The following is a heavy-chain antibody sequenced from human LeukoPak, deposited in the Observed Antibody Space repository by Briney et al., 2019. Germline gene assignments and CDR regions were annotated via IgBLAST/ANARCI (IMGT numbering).Heavy chain of an antibody. CDR3: ARDPGEDIVEVRADTDY. CDR2: VNPNSGGS. CDR1: GYTFTDYY. J-gene: IGHJ4*02. Sequence: ASVKVSCKASGYTFTDYYMHWVRQAPGQGLEWMGWVNPNSGGSNYAQKFQGRVTMTRDTSISTAYMELSRLRSDDMAVYFCARDPGEDIVEVRADTDYWGQGTLVTVSS. V-gene: IGHV1-2*02. D-gene: IGHD2-2*01.